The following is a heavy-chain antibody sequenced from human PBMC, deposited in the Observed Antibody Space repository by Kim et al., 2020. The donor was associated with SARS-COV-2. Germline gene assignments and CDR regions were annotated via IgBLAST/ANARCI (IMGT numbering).Heavy chain of an antibody. D-gene: IGHD3-22*01. Sequence: SETLSLTCTVSGGSVSSGSYYWRWIRQPPGKGLEWIGYIYYSGSTNYNPSLKSRVTISVDTSKNQFSLKLSSVTAADTAVYYCARGFSNYYPIDYWGQGTLLTPSS. CDR3: ARGFSNYYPIDY. CDR2: IYYSGST. V-gene: IGHV4-61*01. CDR1: GGSVSSGSYY. J-gene: IGHJ4*02.